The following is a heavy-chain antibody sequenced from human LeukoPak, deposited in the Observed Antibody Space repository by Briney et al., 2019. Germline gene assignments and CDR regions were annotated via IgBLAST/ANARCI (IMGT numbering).Heavy chain of an antibody. V-gene: IGHV3-74*01. D-gene: IGHD3-10*01. CDR3: ARDRMAGAYYYGSGSYTFDP. Sequence: PRGSLRLSCAASGFTFSSYWMHWVRQAPGKGLVWVSRINSDGSSTSYADSVKGRFTISRDNAKNTLYLQMNSLRAEDTAVYYCARDRMAGAYYYGSGSYTFDPWGQGTLVTVSS. CDR2: INSDGSST. J-gene: IGHJ5*02. CDR1: GFTFSSYW.